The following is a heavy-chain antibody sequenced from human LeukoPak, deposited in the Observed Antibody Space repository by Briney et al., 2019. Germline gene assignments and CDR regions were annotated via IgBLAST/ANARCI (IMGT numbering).Heavy chain of an antibody. CDR3: ARGFGSLRGYFDY. CDR2: INHSGST. J-gene: IGHJ4*02. CDR1: GGSFSGYY. V-gene: IGHV4-34*01. Sequence: SETLSLTCAVYGGSFSGYYWSWIRQPPGKGLEWIGEINHSGSTNYNPSLKSRVTISVDTSKNQFSLKLSSVTAADTAVYYCARGFGSLRGYFDYWGQGTLVIVSS. D-gene: IGHD1-26*01.